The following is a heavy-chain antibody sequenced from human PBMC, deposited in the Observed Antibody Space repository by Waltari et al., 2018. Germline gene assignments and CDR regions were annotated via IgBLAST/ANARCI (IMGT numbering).Heavy chain of an antibody. J-gene: IGHJ4*02. D-gene: IGHD7-27*01. V-gene: IGHV1-18*01. CDR1: GYDFTGDG. CDR2: ISPYTENT. Sequence: QLVQSGSEVKKPGASVKVSCKTSGYDFTGDGINWVRQAPGQGLEWMGWISPYTENTNNDEKFRGRITVTTDTSTRTAYMELRNLRSDDTAVYYCARGELGLRRFDYWGRGALVTVSS. CDR3: ARGELGLRRFDY.